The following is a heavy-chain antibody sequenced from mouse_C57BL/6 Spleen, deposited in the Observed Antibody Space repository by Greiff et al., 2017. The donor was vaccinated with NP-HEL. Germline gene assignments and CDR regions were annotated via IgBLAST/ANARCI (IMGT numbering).Heavy chain of an antibody. V-gene: IGHV1-5*01. Sequence: EVQLQQSGTVLARPGASVKMSCKTSGYTFTSYWMHWVKQRPGQGLEWIGAIYPGNSDTSYNQKFKGKAKLTAVTSASTAYMELSSLTNEDSAVYYCTREYYGSRASFAYWGQGTLVTVSA. J-gene: IGHJ3*01. CDR3: TREYYGSRASFAY. D-gene: IGHD1-1*01. CDR1: GYTFTSYW. CDR2: IYPGNSDT.